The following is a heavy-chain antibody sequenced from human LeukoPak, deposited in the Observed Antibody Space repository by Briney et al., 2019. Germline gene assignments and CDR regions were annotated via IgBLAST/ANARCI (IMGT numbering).Heavy chain of an antibody. CDR3: TTVSYGDLDRPESYYFDY. J-gene: IGHJ4*02. D-gene: IGHD4-17*01. V-gene: IGHV3-15*01. CDR2: IKSKTDGGTT. CDR1: GFTFSNAW. Sequence: PGRSLRLSCAASGFTFSNAWMSWVRQAPGKGLEWVGRIKSKTDGGTTDYAAPVKGRFTISRDDSKNTLYLQMNSLKTEDTAVYYCTTVSYGDLDRPESYYFDYWGQGTLVTVSS.